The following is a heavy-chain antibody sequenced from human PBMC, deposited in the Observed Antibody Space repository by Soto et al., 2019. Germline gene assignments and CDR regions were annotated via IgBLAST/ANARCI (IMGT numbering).Heavy chain of an antibody. J-gene: IGHJ5*02. CDR3: ARCLAAAVRAGPWGWLDL. CDR2: IYHSGST. CDR1: GCSISSGGYS. D-gene: IGHD6-13*01. Sequence: PSETLSLTCAVSGCSISSGGYSWSWIRQPPGKGLERIGYIYHSGSTYYNPSLKSRVTISVNRSKNQFSLKLSFVTAAATVVYYCARCLAAAVRAGPWGWLDLWGQGTPVTVSS. V-gene: IGHV4-30-2*01.